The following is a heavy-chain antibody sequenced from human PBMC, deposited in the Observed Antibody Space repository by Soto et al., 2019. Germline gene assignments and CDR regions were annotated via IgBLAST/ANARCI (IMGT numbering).Heavy chain of an antibody. V-gene: IGHV3-23*01. J-gene: IGHJ5*02. CDR1: GFTFSTYA. CDR3: ARHPERIAQIGWFDP. D-gene: IGHD6-13*01. CDR2: VSASGLNT. Sequence: GGSLRLSCAASGFTFSTYAMAWVRQAPGKGLEWVSGVSASGLNTDYADPVKGRFYTSRDNSKNTLYLQMNSLRAEDTAVYYCARHPERIAQIGWFDPWGQGTLVTVSS.